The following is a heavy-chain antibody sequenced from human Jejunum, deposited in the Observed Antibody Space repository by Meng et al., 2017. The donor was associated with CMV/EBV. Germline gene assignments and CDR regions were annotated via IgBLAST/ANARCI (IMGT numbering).Heavy chain of an antibody. CDR2: LVPRTRTS. D-gene: IGHD3-22*01. J-gene: IGHJ6*02. Sequence: VITWVRQAPGQGIEWLGGLVPRTRTSSFKQKVQDRVTITTDASRSTVYMELSGLRSEDTAVYYCARSDFYDSRGISYFRYYGMDVWGQGTTVTVSS. CDR1: V. CDR3: ARSDFYDSRGISYFRYYGMDV. V-gene: IGHV1-69*05.